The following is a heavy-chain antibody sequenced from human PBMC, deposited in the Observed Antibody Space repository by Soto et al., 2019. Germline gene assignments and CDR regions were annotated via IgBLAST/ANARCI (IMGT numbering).Heavy chain of an antibody. CDR1: GFTFGDYA. CDR3: TRWKYSSGWHTQNDDAFDI. Sequence: GGSLRLSCTASGFTFGDYAMSWFRQAPGKGLEWVGFIRSKAYGGTTEYAASVKGRFTISRDDSKSIAYLQMNSLKTEDTAVYYCTRWKYSSGWHTQNDDAFDIWGQGTMVTVSS. V-gene: IGHV3-49*03. CDR2: IRSKAYGGTT. D-gene: IGHD6-19*01. J-gene: IGHJ3*02.